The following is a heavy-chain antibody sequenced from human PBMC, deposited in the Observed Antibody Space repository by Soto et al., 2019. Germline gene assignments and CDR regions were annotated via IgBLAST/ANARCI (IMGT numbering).Heavy chain of an antibody. CDR2: IIGSGGST. CDR1: GFPFSSYA. CDR3: AKDRNYYDSSGYDY. Sequence: PGGSLRLSCAASGFPFSSYAMSWVRQAPGKGLEWVSTIIGSGGSTYYADSVKGRFSVSRDNSKNTLYLQMNSLRAEDTAVYYCAKDRNYYDSSGYDYWGQGTLVTVSS. D-gene: IGHD3-22*01. V-gene: IGHV3-23*01. J-gene: IGHJ4*02.